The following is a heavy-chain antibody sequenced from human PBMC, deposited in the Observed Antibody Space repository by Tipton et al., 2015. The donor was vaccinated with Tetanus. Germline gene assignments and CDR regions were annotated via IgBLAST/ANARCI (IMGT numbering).Heavy chain of an antibody. V-gene: IGHV4-31*03. D-gene: IGHD3-10*01. CDR1: GGSISSSDHY. Sequence: TLSLTFSVSGGSISSSDHYWGWIRQHPGKGLEWIGYIHYSGNTFYKPSLKSRVTISVDTSKKQFSLKMTSVTAADTAVYFCARASVTILRGVMIGGTSWFDPWGQGTLVTVSS. CDR2: IHYSGNT. CDR3: ARASVTILRGVMIGGTSWFDP. J-gene: IGHJ5*02.